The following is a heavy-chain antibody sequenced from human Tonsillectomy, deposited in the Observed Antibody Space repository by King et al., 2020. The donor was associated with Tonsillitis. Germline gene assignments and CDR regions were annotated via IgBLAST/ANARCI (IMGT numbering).Heavy chain of an antibody. J-gene: IGHJ4*02. V-gene: IGHV4-4*02. CDR3: ARGTGWMGGRPLDY. Sequence: QLQESGPGLVKPSGTLSLTCAVSGGSISSSNWRSWVRQPPGKGLEWIGEIYHSGSTNYNPSLKSRVTISVDKSKNQFSLNLSSVTTADTAVYYCARGTGWMGGRPLDYWGQGTLVTVSS. D-gene: IGHD1/OR15-1a*01. CDR2: IYHSGST. CDR1: GGSISSSNW.